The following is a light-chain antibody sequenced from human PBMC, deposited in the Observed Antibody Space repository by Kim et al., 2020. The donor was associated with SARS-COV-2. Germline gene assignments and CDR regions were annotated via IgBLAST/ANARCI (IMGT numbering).Light chain of an antibody. CDR2: AAS. V-gene: IGKV1-27*01. CDR1: QGISNY. J-gene: IGKJ3*01. Sequence: DIQMTQSPSSLSASIGDRVTITCRASQGISNYLAWYQQKPGKVPKLLIYAASTLQSGVPSRFSGSGSGTDSTLTISSLQPEDVATYYCQKYNSVPFTFGPGTKVDIK. CDR3: QKYNSVPFT.